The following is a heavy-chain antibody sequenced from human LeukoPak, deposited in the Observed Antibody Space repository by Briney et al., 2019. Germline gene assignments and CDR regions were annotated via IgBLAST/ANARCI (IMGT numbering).Heavy chain of an antibody. CDR3: GRLARNTWYAVDY. CDR2: ILPDGSEK. V-gene: IGHV3-7*01. Sequence: GGSLRLSCAASDFTFSFYWMTWVRQAPGEGLEWVANILPDGSEKYYLDSVKGRFTISRDNPTNSLYLQINSLRAEDTALYYCGRLARNTWYAVDYWGQGTLVTVSS. D-gene: IGHD6-13*01. J-gene: IGHJ4*02. CDR1: DFTFSFYW.